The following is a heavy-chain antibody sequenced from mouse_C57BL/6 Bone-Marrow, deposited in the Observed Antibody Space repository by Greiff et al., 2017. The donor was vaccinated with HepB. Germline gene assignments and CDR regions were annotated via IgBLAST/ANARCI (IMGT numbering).Heavy chain of an antibody. D-gene: IGHD1-1*01. CDR3: ARGDGGDYYGSSYVEWYFDV. Sequence: VQLQQSGAELVKPGASVKISCKASGYAFSSYWMNWVKQRPGKGLEWIGQIYPGDGDTNYNGKFKGKATLTADKSSSTAYMQLSSLTSEDSAVYFCARGDGGDYYGSSYVEWYFDVWGTGTTVTVSS. CDR2: IYPGDGDT. V-gene: IGHV1-80*01. CDR1: GYAFSSYW. J-gene: IGHJ1*03.